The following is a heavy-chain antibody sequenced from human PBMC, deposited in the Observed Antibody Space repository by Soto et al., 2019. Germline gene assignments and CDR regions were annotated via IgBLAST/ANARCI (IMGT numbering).Heavy chain of an antibody. J-gene: IGHJ5*01. V-gene: IGHV4-59*12. CDR3: ARETYGDYGGYFAS. D-gene: IGHD4-17*01. CDR2: IYYSGST. Sequence: SETLSLTCTVSGGSISSYYWSWIRQPPGKGLEWIGYIYYSGSTNYNPSLKSRVTISVDTSKNQFSLKLSSVTAADTAVYYCARETYGDYGGYFASWGRGTLDTVSS. CDR1: GGSISSYY.